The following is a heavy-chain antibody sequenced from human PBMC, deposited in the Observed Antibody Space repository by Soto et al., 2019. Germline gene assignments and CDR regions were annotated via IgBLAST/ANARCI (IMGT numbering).Heavy chain of an antibody. Sequence: QVQLQQWGAGLLKPSETLSLTCAVYGGSFSGYYWSWIRQPPGKGLEWIGEINHSGSTNYNPSLKSRVTISVDTSKNQVSLKLSSVTAADTAVYYCAREGSSPSGPNYGMDVWGQGTTVTVSS. J-gene: IGHJ6*02. CDR1: GGSFSGYY. CDR2: INHSGST. CDR3: AREGSSPSGPNYGMDV. D-gene: IGHD6-13*01. V-gene: IGHV4-34*01.